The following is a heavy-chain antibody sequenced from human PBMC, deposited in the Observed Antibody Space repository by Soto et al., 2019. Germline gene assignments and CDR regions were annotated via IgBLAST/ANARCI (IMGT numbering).Heavy chain of an antibody. Sequence: RGGYRIRKKKNPGKGLERMGSSYYSGSTYYTPSLKSRVTISVDTSKNQFSQKLSSVPVADTAGYYFAKDPPPLTQQFNGASWVQGTSVTVSP. J-gene: IGHJ5*02. V-gene: IGHV4-31*02. CDR2: SYYSGST. CDR3: AKDPPPLTQQFNGAS. CDR1: RGGY. D-gene: IGHD6-13*01.